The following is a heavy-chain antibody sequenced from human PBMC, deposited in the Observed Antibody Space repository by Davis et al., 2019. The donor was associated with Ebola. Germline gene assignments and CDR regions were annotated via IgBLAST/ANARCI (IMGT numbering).Heavy chain of an antibody. CDR1: GDSVSSYDVA. Sequence: SQTLSLTCAISGDSVSSYDVAWNWIRQSPSGGLEWLGRTYYESKWRDDYAVSVKGRITISPDTPENQFSLRLISVTPEDAAVYYCARGRQSAFDFWGQGTVVTVSS. V-gene: IGHV6-1*01. CDR3: ARGRQSAFDF. CDR2: TYYESKWRD. J-gene: IGHJ3*01.